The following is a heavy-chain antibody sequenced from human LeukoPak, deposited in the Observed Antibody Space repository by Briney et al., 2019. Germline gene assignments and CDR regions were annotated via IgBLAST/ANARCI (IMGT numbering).Heavy chain of an antibody. Sequence: SETLSLTCAVYGGSFSGYHWTWIRQSPGKGLEWIGDINPSGSTYYNPSLKSRLTISVDTSKNQFSLKLRSVTAADTAVYYCARGRHDITMIVIVMTSVSYYLDVWGKGTTVTVS. D-gene: IGHD3-22*01. CDR2: INPSGST. CDR3: ARGRHDITMIVIVMTSVSYYLDV. V-gene: IGHV4-34*01. J-gene: IGHJ6*03. CDR1: GGSFSGYH.